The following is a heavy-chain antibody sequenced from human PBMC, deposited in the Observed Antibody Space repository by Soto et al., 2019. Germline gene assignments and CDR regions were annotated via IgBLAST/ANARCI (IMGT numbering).Heavy chain of an antibody. Sequence: SATLSLTCAVYGGSFSGYYWSWIRQPPGKGLEWIGGIYHSGSTYYNPSLKSRVTISVDTSKNQFSLKLSSVTAADTAVYYCARHVVGAGPSLFDPWGQGTLVTVLL. CDR1: GGSFSGYY. CDR3: ARHVVGAGPSLFDP. D-gene: IGHD1-26*01. V-gene: IGHV4-34*01. J-gene: IGHJ5*02. CDR2: IYHSGST.